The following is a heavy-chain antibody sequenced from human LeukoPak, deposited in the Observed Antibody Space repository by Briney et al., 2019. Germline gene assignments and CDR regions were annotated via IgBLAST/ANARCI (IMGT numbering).Heavy chain of an antibody. D-gene: IGHD6-19*01. CDR3: ARDRNIAVASSRRHIDAFDI. CDR1: GFTVSSNN. Sequence: GGSLRLSCAASGFTVSSNNMSWVRQAPGKGLEWVSVIYSGGSTYYADSVKGRFTISRDNSKNTLYLQMHSLRAEDTAVYYCARDRNIAVASSRRHIDAFDIWGQGTMVTVSS. J-gene: IGHJ3*02. V-gene: IGHV3-66*02. CDR2: IYSGGST.